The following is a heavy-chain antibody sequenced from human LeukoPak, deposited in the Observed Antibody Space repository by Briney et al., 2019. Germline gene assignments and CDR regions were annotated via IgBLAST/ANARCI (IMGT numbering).Heavy chain of an antibody. CDR1: GFTVSSNY. D-gene: IGHD3/OR15-3a*01. CDR3: ARDSVIYGY. Sequence: PGGSLRLSCAAPGFTVSSNYMSWVRQAPGKGLEWVSAISGTGGTTYYADSVKGRFTISRDNAKNSLYLQMNSLRAEDTAVYYCARDSVIYGYWGQGILVTVSS. V-gene: IGHV3-23*01. CDR2: ISGTGGTT. J-gene: IGHJ4*02.